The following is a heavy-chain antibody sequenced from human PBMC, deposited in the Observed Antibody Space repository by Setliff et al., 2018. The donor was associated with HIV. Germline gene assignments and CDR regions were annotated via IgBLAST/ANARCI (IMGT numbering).Heavy chain of an antibody. J-gene: IGHJ6*03. Sequence: ASVKVSCKASGYTFSSNDINWVRQATGQGLEWMGWMNPNSGNTGYAQKFQGRVTMTRDTSISTAYMELNNLKFEDTAVYYCARARRDSYGGGRRNHYYIDVWGKGTTVTVSS. CDR3: ARARRDSYGGGRRNHYYIDV. CDR1: GYTFSSND. D-gene: IGHD2-15*01. CDR2: MNPNSGNT. V-gene: IGHV1-8*01.